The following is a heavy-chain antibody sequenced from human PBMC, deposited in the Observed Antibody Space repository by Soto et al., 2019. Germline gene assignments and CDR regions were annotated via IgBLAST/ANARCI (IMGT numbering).Heavy chain of an antibody. V-gene: IGHV1-2*02. Sequence: GASVKVSCKTSGYTFADFYIHWVRQAPGQGFEWMGWMNPNTGGAVYAQKFLGRVAMTRDTSISTAYMELSRLSSNDTAVYFCATSTYDDFWSGCFWGQGTLVAVSS. CDR1: GYTFADFY. CDR3: ATSTYDDFWSGCF. CDR2: MNPNTGGA. D-gene: IGHD3-3*01. J-gene: IGHJ4*02.